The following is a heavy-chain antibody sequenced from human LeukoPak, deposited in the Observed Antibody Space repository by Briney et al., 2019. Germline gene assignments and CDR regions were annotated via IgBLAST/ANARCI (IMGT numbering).Heavy chain of an antibody. CDR2: INGRGGST. CDR3: AKDLRGNYPAGFGY. CDR1: GFTFSSYA. J-gene: IGHJ4*02. V-gene: IGHV3-23*01. Sequence: GGSLRLSCASSGFTFSSYAMNWVRQAPGKGLEWVSGINGRGGSTYYADSVKGRFTISRDNSENTLYLQMNSLRAEDTALYYCAKDLRGNYPAGFGYWGQGTLVTVSS. D-gene: IGHD1-7*01.